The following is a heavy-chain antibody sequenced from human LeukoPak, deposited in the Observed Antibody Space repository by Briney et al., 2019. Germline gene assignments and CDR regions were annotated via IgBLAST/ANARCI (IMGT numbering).Heavy chain of an antibody. CDR2: IYHSGST. Sequence: NPSETLSLTCAVSGGSISSSNWWSWVRQPPGKGLEWIGEIYHSGSTNYNPSLKSRVTISVDTSKNQFSLKLSSVTAADTAVYYCARGYINITFGGVTPTYYFDYWGQGTLVTVSS. CDR3: ARGYINITFGGVTPTYYFDY. V-gene: IGHV4-4*02. CDR1: GGSISSSNW. J-gene: IGHJ4*02. D-gene: IGHD3-16*01.